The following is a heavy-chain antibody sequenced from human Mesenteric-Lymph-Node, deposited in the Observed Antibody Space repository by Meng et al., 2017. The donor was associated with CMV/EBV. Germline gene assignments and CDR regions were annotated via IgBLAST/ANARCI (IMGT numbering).Heavy chain of an antibody. CDR2: ISFDGNNE. Sequence: GESLKISCAASGFTFSSHEMHWVRQAPGKGLEWVALISFDGNNEDYADSVKGRFTISRDTSKNKLYLQMNSLRPEDTAVYYCARDGDSSGYYPFDYWGQGTLVTVSS. V-gene: IGHV3-30-3*01. D-gene: IGHD3-22*01. J-gene: IGHJ4*02. CDR1: GFTFSSHE. CDR3: ARDGDSSGYYPFDY.